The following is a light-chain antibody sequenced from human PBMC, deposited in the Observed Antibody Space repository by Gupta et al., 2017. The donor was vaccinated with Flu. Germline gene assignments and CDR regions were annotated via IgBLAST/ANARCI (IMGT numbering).Light chain of an antibody. CDR2: WAS. V-gene: IGKV4-1*01. Sequence: SLGERATINCKSSQSVLYSSNNKNDLAWYQQKPGQPPKLLIYWASTRESGVLDRFSGSGSGTDFTLTISSLQAEDVAVYYCQQYYSTPLTFGPGTKVDIK. CDR1: QSVLYSSNNKND. J-gene: IGKJ3*01. CDR3: QQYYSTPLT.